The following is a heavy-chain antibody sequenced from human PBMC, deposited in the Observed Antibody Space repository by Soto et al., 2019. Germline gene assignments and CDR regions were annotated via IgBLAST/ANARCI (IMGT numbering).Heavy chain of an antibody. CDR3: AREAKGNSGYYFDY. D-gene: IGHD5-12*01. CDR2: IWYDGSNK. V-gene: IGHV3-33*01. J-gene: IGHJ4*02. CDR1: GFTFSSYG. Sequence: GGSLRLSCAASGFTFSSYGMHWVRQAPGKGLEWVAVIWYDGSNKYYADSVKGRFTISRDNSKNTLYLQMNSLRAEDTAVYYCAREAKGNSGYYFDYWGQGTLVTVSS.